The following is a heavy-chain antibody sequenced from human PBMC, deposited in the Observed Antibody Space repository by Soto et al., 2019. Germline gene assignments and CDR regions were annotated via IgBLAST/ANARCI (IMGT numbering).Heavy chain of an antibody. V-gene: IGHV1-18*01. CDR1: GYTFTSYG. CDR3: ARRTSTVTTSENGYYYYYMDV. D-gene: IGHD4-4*01. CDR2: ISAYNGNT. J-gene: IGHJ6*03. Sequence: ASVKVSCEASGYTFTSYGISWVRQAPGQGLEWMGWISAYNGNTNYAQKLQGRVTMTTDTSTSTAYMELRSLRSDDTAVYYCARRTSTVTTSENGYYYYYMDVWGKGTTVTVSS.